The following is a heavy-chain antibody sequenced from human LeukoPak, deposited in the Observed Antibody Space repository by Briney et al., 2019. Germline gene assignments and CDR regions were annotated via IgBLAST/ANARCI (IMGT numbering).Heavy chain of an antibody. Sequence: GGSLRLSCAASGFTFSSYAVSWVRQAPGKGLEWVSAISGSGGSTYCAESVKGRFTISRDNSKNTLHLQMNSLRAEDTAVYYCAKDSSASYASGSYSFDYWGQGTLVTVSS. CDR1: GFTFSSYA. CDR2: ISGSGGST. CDR3: AKDSSASYASGSYSFDY. V-gene: IGHV3-23*01. D-gene: IGHD3-10*01. J-gene: IGHJ4*02.